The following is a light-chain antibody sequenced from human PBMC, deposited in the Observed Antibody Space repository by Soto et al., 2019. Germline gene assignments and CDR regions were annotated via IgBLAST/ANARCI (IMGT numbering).Light chain of an antibody. J-gene: IGKJ5*01. Sequence: EVVLTQSPVTLSFSPGERATLSCSASQSFRGLLAWYQQKPGQAPRIIIYDASNRATGIPARFSGSGSGTDVTLTISSLEPEDFAVYYCQQRSNWPITFGQGTRLEIK. CDR3: QQRSNWPIT. CDR2: DAS. V-gene: IGKV3-11*01. CDR1: QSFRGL.